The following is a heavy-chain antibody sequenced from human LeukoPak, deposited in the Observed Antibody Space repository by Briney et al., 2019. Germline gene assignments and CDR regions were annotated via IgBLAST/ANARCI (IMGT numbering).Heavy chain of an antibody. CDR2: INHSGST. CDR1: GGSFNGYY. J-gene: IGHJ4*02. Sequence: SETLSLTCAVYGGSFNGYYWSWIRQPPGKGLEWIGEINHSGSTNYSPSLKSRVTLSVDTSKNQFSLRLSSVTAADTAVYYCARVRYNWNRDFDYWGQGTLVTVSS. V-gene: IGHV4-34*01. CDR3: ARVRYNWNRDFDY. D-gene: IGHD1-20*01.